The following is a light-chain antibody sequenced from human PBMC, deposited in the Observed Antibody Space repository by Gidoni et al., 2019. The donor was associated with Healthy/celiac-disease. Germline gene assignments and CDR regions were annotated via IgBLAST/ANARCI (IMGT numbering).Light chain of an antibody. CDR2: GNS. CDR3: QSYDSSLTHVV. CDR1: SSNIGAGYD. J-gene: IGLJ2*01. Sequence: QSVLTQPPSASGAPGQRVTISCTGSSSNIGAGYDVHWYHQLPGTAPKLLIYGNSNRPSGVPDRFSGSKSGTSASLAIAGLQAEDEADYYCQSYDSSLTHVVFGGGTKLPVL. V-gene: IGLV1-40*01.